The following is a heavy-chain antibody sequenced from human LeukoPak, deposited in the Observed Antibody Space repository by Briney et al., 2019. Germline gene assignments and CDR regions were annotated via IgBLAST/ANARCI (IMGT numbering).Heavy chain of an antibody. D-gene: IGHD3-22*01. CDR1: GFSLSTSGMC. Sequence: SGPTLVNPTQTLTLTCTFSGFSLSTSGMCVSWIRQPPGKALEWLARIDWDDDKYYSTSLKTRLTISKYTSKNQVVLTMTNMDPVDTATYYCARIRLGYYYDSSGFDPWGQGTLVTVSS. CDR2: IDWDDDK. J-gene: IGHJ5*02. V-gene: IGHV2-70*11. CDR3: ARIRLGYYYDSSGFDP.